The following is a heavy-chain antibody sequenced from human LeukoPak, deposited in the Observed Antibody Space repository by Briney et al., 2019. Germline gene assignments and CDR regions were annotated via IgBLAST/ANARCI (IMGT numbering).Heavy chain of an antibody. V-gene: IGHV3-30*02. J-gene: IGHJ4*02. CDR3: ARGPLNPLLNVINLGASIAVAAPFDY. CDR1: GFTFRSSG. Sequence: GGSLRLSCAASGFTFRSSGMHWVRQAPGKGLEWVAFIRYDGSNKYYADSVKGRFTISRDNSKNTLYLQMNSLRSEDTAVYYCARGPLNPLLNVINLGASIAVAAPFDYWGQGTLVTVSS. D-gene: IGHD6-19*01. CDR2: IRYDGSNK.